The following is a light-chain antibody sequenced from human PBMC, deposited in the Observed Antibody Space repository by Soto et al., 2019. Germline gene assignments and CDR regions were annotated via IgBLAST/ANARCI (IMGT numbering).Light chain of an antibody. Sequence: EIVMTQSPSTLAVSPGETTRLSCSASQSINSDVAWYQQKLGQAPRLLVYDASNRAAGIPDRFSGSGSGTEFTLTITSLQSEDFAVYYCQQYYNWPPITFGPGTRLEIK. CDR3: QQYYNWPPIT. CDR2: DAS. V-gene: IGKV3D-15*01. CDR1: QSINSD. J-gene: IGKJ5*01.